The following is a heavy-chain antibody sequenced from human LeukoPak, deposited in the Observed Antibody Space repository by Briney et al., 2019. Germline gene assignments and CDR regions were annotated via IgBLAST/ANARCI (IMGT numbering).Heavy chain of an antibody. CDR3: ARTSTVTTAFDI. V-gene: IGHV4-4*07. CDR2: IYTGGST. CDR1: GGSISGYY. D-gene: IGHD4-11*01. J-gene: IGHJ5*02. Sequence: SETLSLTCTVSGGSISGYYWGWIRQPPGKGLEWIGRIYTGGSTNYNPSLKSRVTMSVDTSKNQFSLKLTSVTAADTAVYYCARTSTVTTAFDIWGQGTLVTVSS.